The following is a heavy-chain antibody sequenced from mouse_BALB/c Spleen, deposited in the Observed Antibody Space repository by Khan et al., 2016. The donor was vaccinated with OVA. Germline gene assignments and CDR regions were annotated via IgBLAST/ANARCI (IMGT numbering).Heavy chain of an antibody. D-gene: IGHD2-3*01. J-gene: IGHJ3*01. CDR3: TRDGISEFAY. CDR1: GYTFADSG. CDR2: ISTYYGNI. V-gene: IGHV1S137*01. Sequence: QVQLQQSGPEPVRPGASVKISCKGSGYTFADSGMHWVRQSHAKSLEWIGVISTYYGNIKYNQKFEGRATMTVDKSSRTAYMELARLTSEDSAVYFCTRDGISEFAYWGQGTLVTVSA.